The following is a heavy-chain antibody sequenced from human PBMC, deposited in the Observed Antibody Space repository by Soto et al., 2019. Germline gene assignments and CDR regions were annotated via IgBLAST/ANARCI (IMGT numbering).Heavy chain of an antibody. J-gene: IGHJ5*02. D-gene: IGHD6-13*01. V-gene: IGHV1-18*01. Sequence: ASVKVSCKASGYTFTSFGISWVRQAPGQGLEWMGWISTYNDNTNYAQKLQGRVTMTTDTSSSTAYMELRSLTSDDTAVYYCARDETTGHRSSWYWFDPWDQGTLVTVSS. CDR3: ARDETTGHRSSWYWFDP. CDR2: ISTYNDNT. CDR1: GYTFTSFG.